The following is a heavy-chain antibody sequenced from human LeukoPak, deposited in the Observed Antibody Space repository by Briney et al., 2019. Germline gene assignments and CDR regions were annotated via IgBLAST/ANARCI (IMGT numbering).Heavy chain of an antibody. Sequence: SETLSLTCTVSGGSISSSSYYWGWIRQPPGKGLEWIGSIYYSGSTYYNPSLKSRVTISVDTSKDQFSLKLNSVTAADTAVYYCARHRVAAAFIDYWGQGTLVTVSS. CDR2: IYYSGST. V-gene: IGHV4-39*01. J-gene: IGHJ4*02. D-gene: IGHD6-13*01. CDR1: GGSISSSSYY. CDR3: ARHRVAAAFIDY.